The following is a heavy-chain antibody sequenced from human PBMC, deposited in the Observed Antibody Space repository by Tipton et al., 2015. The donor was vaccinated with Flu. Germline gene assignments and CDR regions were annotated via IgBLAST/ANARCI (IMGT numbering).Heavy chain of an antibody. CDR2: IYSSGSA. Sequence: TLSLTCTVSGGPLSSFYWNWIRQPAGKGLEWVGRIYSSGSASYSPSLKSRVTMSVDTSKNQFSLNLTSVTAADTAVDFCVRGSGSGTHVVFDFWGEGKLVTVSS. CDR3: VRGSGSGTHVVFDF. V-gene: IGHV4-4*07. CDR1: GGPLSSFY. J-gene: IGHJ4*02. D-gene: IGHD3-10*01.